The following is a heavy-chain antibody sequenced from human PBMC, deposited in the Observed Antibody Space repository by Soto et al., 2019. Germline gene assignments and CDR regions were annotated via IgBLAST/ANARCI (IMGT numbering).Heavy chain of an antibody. CDR3: SSVWGIRPS. V-gene: IGHV3-15*05. CDR1: GFTFSKTW. J-gene: IGHJ5*02. Sequence: EVQLVESGGGFVRPRGTLRLSCAASGFTFSKTWMTWVRQAPGKGLEWVGRIRSKVDGGTPDYAASVRGRFVISRDDSTNTLYLQMNSLKDEDTALYYCSSVWGIRPSWGQGTLVTVSS. D-gene: IGHD3-16*01. CDR2: IRSKVDGGTP.